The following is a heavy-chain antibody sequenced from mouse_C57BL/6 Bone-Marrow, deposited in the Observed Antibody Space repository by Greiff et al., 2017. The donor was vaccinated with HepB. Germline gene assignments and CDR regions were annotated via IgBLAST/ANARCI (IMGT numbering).Heavy chain of an antibody. D-gene: IGHD3-2*02. CDR2: ISYSGST. CDR3: ARNTAQGVDY. J-gene: IGHJ2*01. CDR1: GYSITSDY. Sequence: DVKLQESGPGLVKPSQSLSLTCSVTGYSITSDYWNWIRQFPGNKLEYMGYISYSGSTYYNPSLKSRISITRDTSKNQYYLQLNSVTTEDTATYYCARNTAQGVDYWGQGTTLTVSS. V-gene: IGHV3-8*01.